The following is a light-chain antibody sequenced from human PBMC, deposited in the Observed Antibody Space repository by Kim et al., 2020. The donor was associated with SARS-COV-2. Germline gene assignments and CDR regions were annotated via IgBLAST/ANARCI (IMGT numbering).Light chain of an antibody. CDR2: AAS. J-gene: IGKJ5*01. Sequence: SVGKRCTIYYRAGPCICNYLAWYQQRPGKVPQLLFYAASPLQSGVPARFSGSRSGRDFTLTISSLQPEDVATYYFLKHNRALPSTFGRVTRLEI. CDR1: PCICNY. CDR3: LKHNRALPST. V-gene: IGKV1-27*01.